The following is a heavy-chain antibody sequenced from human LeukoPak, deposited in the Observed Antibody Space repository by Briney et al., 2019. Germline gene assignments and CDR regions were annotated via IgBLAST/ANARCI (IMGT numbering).Heavy chain of an antibody. CDR3: ARNEYYYDSSGSRGDY. V-gene: IGHV4-4*07. CDR2: IYSSGET. Sequence: SETLSLTCTVSGDSLSDLSWNWIGQTAGKGREGMGQIYSSGETDYNPSLKRRGAISVDTSKKQSSLTLRSVTAADTAVYYCARNEYYYDSSGSRGDYWGQGTLVTVSS. CDR1: GDSLSDLS. D-gene: IGHD3-22*01. J-gene: IGHJ4*02.